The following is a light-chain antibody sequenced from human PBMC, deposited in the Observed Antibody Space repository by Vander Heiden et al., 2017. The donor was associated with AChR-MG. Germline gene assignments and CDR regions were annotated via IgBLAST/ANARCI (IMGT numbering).Light chain of an antibody. CDR3: RQALQTPST. V-gene: IGKV2-28*01. CDR2: LGS. CDR1: QSLLHSNGYNY. Sequence: ALRRSPPSLPVTPGEPASISCRSTQSLLHSNGYNYLDWYLQKPGQSPQLLIYLGSNRASGVPDRFSGSGSGTDFTLKISRVEAEDVGVYYCRQALQTPSTFGQGTRLEIK. J-gene: IGKJ5*01.